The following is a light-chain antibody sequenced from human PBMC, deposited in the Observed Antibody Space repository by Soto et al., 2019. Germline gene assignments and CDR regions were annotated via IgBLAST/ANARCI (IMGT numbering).Light chain of an antibody. CDR1: QTVERW. CDR2: DVS. V-gene: IGKV1-5*01. J-gene: IGKJ1*01. CDR3: QQYNSYWT. Sequence: DIQMTQSPSTLPASVGDRVTISCRASQTVERWLAWYQQKPGKAPKLLISDVSSLERGVPSRFSGSGSATEFTLTISGLQSDDFATYYCQQYNSYWTFGQGTKVDIK.